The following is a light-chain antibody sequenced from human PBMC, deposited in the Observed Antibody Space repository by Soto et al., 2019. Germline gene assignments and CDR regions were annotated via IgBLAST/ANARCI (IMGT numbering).Light chain of an antibody. CDR3: QQTYTTRE. Sequence: EFVLTQSPGTLSLSPGERATLSCRTSQSVSSNYLAWYQQKPGQAPRLLIYGASTRATGIADRFSGSGSGTDFTLSISRLEPEDFATYYCQQTYTTREFGQGTKVDIK. V-gene: IGKV3-20*01. J-gene: IGKJ1*01. CDR1: QSVSSNY. CDR2: GAS.